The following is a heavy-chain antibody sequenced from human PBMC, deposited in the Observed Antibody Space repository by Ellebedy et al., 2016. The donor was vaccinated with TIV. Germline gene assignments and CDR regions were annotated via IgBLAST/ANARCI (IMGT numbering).Heavy chain of an antibody. CDR2: INPSGGST. D-gene: IGHD2-2*01. CDR3: ARSLRVPAANFDY. V-gene: IGHV1-46*01. J-gene: IGHJ4*02. Sequence: AASVKVSCKASGYTFTSYYMHWVRQAPGQGLEWMGIINPSGGSTSYAQKFQGRVTMTRDTSTSTAYMELRSLRSDDTAVYYCARSLRVPAANFDYWGQGTLVTVSS. CDR1: GYTFTSYY.